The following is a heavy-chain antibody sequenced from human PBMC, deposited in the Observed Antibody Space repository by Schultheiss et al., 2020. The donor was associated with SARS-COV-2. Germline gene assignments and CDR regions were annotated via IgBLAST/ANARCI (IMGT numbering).Heavy chain of an antibody. CDR1: GFTFSSYA. CDR3: ARSIVVVPAAMDYYGMDV. J-gene: IGHJ6*02. V-gene: IGHV3-33*08. Sequence: GESLKISCAASGFTFSSYAMHWVRQAPGKGLEWVAVIWYDGSNKYYADSVKGRFTISRDNSKNTLYLQMNSLRAEDTAVYYCARSIVVVPAAMDYYGMDVWGQGTTVTVSS. D-gene: IGHD2-2*01. CDR2: IWYDGSNK.